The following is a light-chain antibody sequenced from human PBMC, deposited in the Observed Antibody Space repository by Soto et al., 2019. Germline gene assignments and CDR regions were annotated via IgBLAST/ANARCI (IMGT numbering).Light chain of an antibody. V-gene: IGKV1-5*03. CDR2: RAS. CDR1: QSISKW. CDR3: QQYNSWT. Sequence: DIQMTQSPSTLSASVGDRVTITCRASQSISKWLAWYQQKPGKAPKLLIYRASSLESGVPSRFNGSGSGTEFPLHLPRLPPDDFSTYYCQQYNSWTFGQGTKVEIK. J-gene: IGKJ1*01.